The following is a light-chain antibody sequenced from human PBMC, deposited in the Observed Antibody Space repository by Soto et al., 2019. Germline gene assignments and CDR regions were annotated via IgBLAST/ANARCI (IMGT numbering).Light chain of an antibody. CDR2: GAS. Sequence: EIAMTQSPATLSVSRGEMATLSCRASQSVSSNLAWYQQKPGQAPRLLIYGASTRATGIPARFSGSGSGTEFTLTISSLHSADFALYYCQQYNNWAPYTLGKGIKVEIX. CDR3: QQYNNWAPYT. CDR1: QSVSSN. J-gene: IGKJ2*01. V-gene: IGKV3-15*01.